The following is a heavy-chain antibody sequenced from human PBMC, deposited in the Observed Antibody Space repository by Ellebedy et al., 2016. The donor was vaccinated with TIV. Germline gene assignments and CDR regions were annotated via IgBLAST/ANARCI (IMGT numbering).Heavy chain of an antibody. J-gene: IGHJ6*02. Sequence: GESLKISCNGSGYIFNSYYIVWVRQLPGKGLEWLGILYPGDSDTTYSPSFQGQVTISPDKSISTAYLQWSSLKASDTAMYYCARRNSYGLDVWGQGTTVTVSS. CDR2: LYPGDSDT. CDR1: GYIFNSYY. CDR3: ARRNSYGLDV. V-gene: IGHV5-51*01.